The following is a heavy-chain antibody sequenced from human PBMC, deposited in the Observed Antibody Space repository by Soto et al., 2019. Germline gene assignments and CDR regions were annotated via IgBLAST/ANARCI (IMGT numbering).Heavy chain of an antibody. D-gene: IGHD1-26*01. V-gene: IGHV3-21*01. J-gene: IGHJ3*02. Sequence: QLVESGGGLVKPGGSLRLSCAASGFTFSTYSMNWVRQAPGKGLEWVSSISSSSSYIFYADSVKGRFTISRDNAKSSLYLQMNSLRPEDTAVYYCARGGVGAANDAFDIWGQWTMVTVSS. CDR2: ISSSSSYI. CDR1: GFTFSTYS. CDR3: ARGGVGAANDAFDI.